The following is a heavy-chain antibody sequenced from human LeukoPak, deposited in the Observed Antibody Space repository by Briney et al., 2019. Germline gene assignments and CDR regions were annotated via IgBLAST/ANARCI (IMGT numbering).Heavy chain of an antibody. Sequence: SETLSLTCTVSGGSISSYYWSWIRQPPGKGLEWIGYIYYSGSTNYNPSLKSRVTISVDTSKNQFSLKLSSVTAADTAVYYCARSPTLFSSSWYYFDYWGQGTLVTVSS. D-gene: IGHD6-13*01. J-gene: IGHJ4*02. V-gene: IGHV4-59*01. CDR2: IYYSGST. CDR1: GGSISSYY. CDR3: ARSPTLFSSSWYYFDY.